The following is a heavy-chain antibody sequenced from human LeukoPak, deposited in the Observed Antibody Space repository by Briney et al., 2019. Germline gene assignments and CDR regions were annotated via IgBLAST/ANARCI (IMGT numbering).Heavy chain of an antibody. J-gene: IGHJ3*02. V-gene: IGHV3-23*01. CDR3: AKGGYFSFDM. Sequence: GGSLRLSCAASGFTFSTNDMSWVRQTPGKGLEWVSGISGTNGITYYADPVKGRFTISRDNSKNTRYLQMDSLRAEDTAIYLCAKGGYFSFDMWGQGTKVTVSS. CDR2: ISGTNGIT. CDR1: GFTFSTND. D-gene: IGHD2-2*03.